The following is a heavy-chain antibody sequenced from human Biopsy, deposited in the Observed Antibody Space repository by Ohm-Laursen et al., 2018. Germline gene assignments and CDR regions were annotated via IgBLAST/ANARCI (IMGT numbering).Heavy chain of an antibody. Sequence: SETLSLTCTVSGGSVSDSFHFWSWIRQPPGKGLEWIGDVYYSGSTNRNPSLKSRVTMLVDTSKNQFSLKLNSVTAADTAVYYCGRREVVITHDAFDTWGQGTMVTVSS. J-gene: IGHJ3*02. D-gene: IGHD3-22*01. CDR3: GRREVVITHDAFDT. V-gene: IGHV4-61*01. CDR1: GGSVSDSFHF. CDR2: VYYSGST.